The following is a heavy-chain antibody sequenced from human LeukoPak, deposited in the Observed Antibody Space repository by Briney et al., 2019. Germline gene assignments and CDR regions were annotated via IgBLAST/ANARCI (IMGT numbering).Heavy chain of an antibody. Sequence: SETLSLTCTVSGGSISSYYWSWIRQPPGKGLEWIGYIYYSGSTNYNPSLKSRVTISVDTSKNQFSLKLSSVTAADTAVYYCARGSSGCYGSGFDYWGQGTLVTVSS. CDR3: ARGSSGCYGSGFDY. D-gene: IGHD6-19*01. J-gene: IGHJ4*02. CDR2: IYYSGST. CDR1: GGSISSYY. V-gene: IGHV4-59*01.